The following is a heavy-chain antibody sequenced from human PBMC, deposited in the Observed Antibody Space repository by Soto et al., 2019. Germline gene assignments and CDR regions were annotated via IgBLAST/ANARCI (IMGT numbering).Heavy chain of an antibody. V-gene: IGHV3-48*02. D-gene: IGHD3-9*01. CDR1: GFTFSSYS. Sequence: GGSLRLSCAASGFTFSSYSMNWVRQAPGKGLEWVSYISSSSSTIYYADSVKGRFTISRDNAKNSLYLQMNSLRDEDTAVYYCARDSVDYDILTGYFTFDYWGQGTLVTVSS. CDR2: ISSSSSTI. J-gene: IGHJ4*02. CDR3: ARDSVDYDILTGYFTFDY.